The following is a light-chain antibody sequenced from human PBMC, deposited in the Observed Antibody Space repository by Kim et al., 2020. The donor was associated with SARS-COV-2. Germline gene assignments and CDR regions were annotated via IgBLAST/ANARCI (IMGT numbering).Light chain of an antibody. CDR2: CAS. J-gene: IGKJ1*01. V-gene: IGKV3-15*01. CDR3: RQYNNNPPWT. CDR1: RQVSSA. Sequence: APAGEATISCWAGRQVSSALAWWQQRPGQAPRILIYCASFRAARIPAGLSGGGSWTEYTLPISSLQSEDYSVYYCRQYNNNPPWTFGQGTKVDIK.